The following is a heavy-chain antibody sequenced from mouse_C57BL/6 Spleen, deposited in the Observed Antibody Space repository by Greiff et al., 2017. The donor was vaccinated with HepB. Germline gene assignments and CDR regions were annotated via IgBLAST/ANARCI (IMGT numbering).Heavy chain of an antibody. CDR1: GYTFTSYW. CDR3: ARATTVYYAMDY. J-gene: IGHJ4*01. D-gene: IGHD1-1*01. V-gene: IGHV1-52*01. Sequence: VQLQQSGAELVRPGSSVKLSCKASGYTFTSYWMHWVKQRPIQGLEWIGNIDPSDSETHYNQKFKDKATLTVDKSSSTAYMQLSSLTSEDSAVYYCARATTVYYAMDYWGQGASVTVSS. CDR2: IDPSDSET.